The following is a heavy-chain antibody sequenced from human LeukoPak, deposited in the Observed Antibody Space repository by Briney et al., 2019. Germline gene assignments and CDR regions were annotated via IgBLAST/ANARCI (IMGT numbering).Heavy chain of an antibody. Sequence: GGSLRLSCAASGFTFSSYGMHWVRQAPGKGLEWVAVIWYDGSNKYYADSVKGRFTISRDNSKNTLYLQMNSLRAEDTAVYYCAREMYYDFWSGYYKDFDYWGQGTLVTVSS. J-gene: IGHJ4*02. CDR1: GFTFSSYG. CDR2: IWYDGSNK. D-gene: IGHD3-3*01. V-gene: IGHV3-33*01. CDR3: AREMYYDFWSGYYKDFDY.